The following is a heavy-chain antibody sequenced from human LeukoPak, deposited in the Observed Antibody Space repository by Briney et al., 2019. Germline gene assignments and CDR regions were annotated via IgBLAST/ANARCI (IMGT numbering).Heavy chain of an antibody. D-gene: IGHD5-24*01. Sequence: GGSLRLSCATSGFTFDKYFIHWVRQAPGKGLDWVSSISGTSTYIDYADSVKGRFTISRDNAKNSLYLQMNSLRVEDTAVYYCVRDHQLRDPGCWGQGTLFTVSS. V-gene: IGHV3-21*01. CDR1: GFTFDKYF. CDR2: ISGTSTYI. CDR3: VRDHQLRDPGC. J-gene: IGHJ4*02.